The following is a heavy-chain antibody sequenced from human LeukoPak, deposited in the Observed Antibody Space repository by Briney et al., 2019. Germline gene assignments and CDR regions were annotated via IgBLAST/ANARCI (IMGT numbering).Heavy chain of an antibody. CDR1: GITFSSYS. Sequence: GALRLSCAASGITFSSYSMNWVRQAPGKGLEWVSSISSSSSYIYYADSVKGRITISRDNAKNLLYLPKNSRRGQDTAVYYWAREEGAAAVPIDYWGQGTLVTVSS. D-gene: IGHD6-13*01. CDR2: ISSSSSYI. J-gene: IGHJ4*02. V-gene: IGHV3-21*01. CDR3: AREEGAAAVPIDY.